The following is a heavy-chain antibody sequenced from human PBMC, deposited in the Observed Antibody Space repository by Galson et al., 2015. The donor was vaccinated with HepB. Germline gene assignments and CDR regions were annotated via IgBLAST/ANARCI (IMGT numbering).Heavy chain of an antibody. CDR1: GFTFNYHA. CDR3: AKDYLPYYDRWGSYSDLYYFDY. D-gene: IGHD3-22*01. J-gene: IGHJ4*02. Sequence: SLRLSCAASGFTFNYHAMNWVRQAPGKGLEWVASISGIGSRTYYADSVQGPFTISRDNSLDTVELQMDRLRVDDTAVYYCAKDYLPYYDRWGSYSDLYYFDYWGQGILVTVSS. CDR2: ISGIGSRT. V-gene: IGHV3-23*01.